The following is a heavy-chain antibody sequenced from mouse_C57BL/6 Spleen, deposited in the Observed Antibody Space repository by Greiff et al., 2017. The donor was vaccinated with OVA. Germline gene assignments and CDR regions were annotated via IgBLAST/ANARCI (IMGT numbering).Heavy chain of an antibody. D-gene: IGHD2-4*01. V-gene: IGHV1-39*01. CDR1: GYSFTDYN. J-gene: IGHJ4*01. CDR3: ARSAMITTRGYAMDY. Sequence: EVKLVESGPELVKPGASVKISCKASGYSFTDYNMNWVKQSNGKSLEWIGVINPNYGTTSYNQKFKGKATLTVDQSSSTAYMQLNSLTSEDSAVYYCARSAMITTRGYAMDYWGQGTSVTVSS. CDR2: INPNYGTT.